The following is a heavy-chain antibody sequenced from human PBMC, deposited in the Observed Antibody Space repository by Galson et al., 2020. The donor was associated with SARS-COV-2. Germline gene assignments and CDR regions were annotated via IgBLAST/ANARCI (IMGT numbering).Heavy chain of an antibody. J-gene: IGHJ3*01. V-gene: IGHV3-74*01. CDR1: GFTFSSYW. CDR3: AKEYYYGSTGPLDAFDF. D-gene: IGHD3-22*01. Sequence: GESLKISCAASGFTFSSYWMHWVRQAPGKGLAWVSRVNSDGSSRSYAESVKGRFSISRDNAKNTLYLQMNSLRAEDTAVYYCAKEYYYGSTGPLDAFDFCGQGTMVTVSS. CDR2: VNSDGSSR.